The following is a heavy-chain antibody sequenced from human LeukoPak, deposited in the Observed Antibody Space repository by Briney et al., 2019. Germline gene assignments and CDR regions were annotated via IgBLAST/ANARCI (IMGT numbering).Heavy chain of an antibody. D-gene: IGHD1-26*01. Sequence: SETLSLTCTVSGGSTGSYHWNWIRQPPGKGLEWIGYISYSGSTSYNPSLKSRLTMSVDTSKNQFSLRLTSVTAADTAVYYCARDRIVGATTYFDYWGQGTLVTVSS. CDR3: ARDRIVGATTYFDY. CDR1: GGSTGSYH. V-gene: IGHV4-59*01. J-gene: IGHJ4*02. CDR2: ISYSGST.